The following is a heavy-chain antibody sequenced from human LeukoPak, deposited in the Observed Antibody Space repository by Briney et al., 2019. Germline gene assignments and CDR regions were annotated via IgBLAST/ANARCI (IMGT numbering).Heavy chain of an antibody. Sequence: GGSLRLSCAASTFTFSSYWMSWVRQAPGEGLEFVANINQDGSVKNYVGSVKGRFTISRDNAKNSLYLPMNSLRADDTAVYYCARDPGSSSFDYWGQGTLVTVSS. CDR3: ARDPGSSSFDY. J-gene: IGHJ4*02. D-gene: IGHD6-13*01. V-gene: IGHV3-7*01. CDR2: INQDGSVK. CDR1: TFTFSSYW.